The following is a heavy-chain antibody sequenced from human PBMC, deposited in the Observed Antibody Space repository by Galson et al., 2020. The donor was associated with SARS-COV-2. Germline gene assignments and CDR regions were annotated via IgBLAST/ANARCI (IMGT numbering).Heavy chain of an antibody. CDR1: DVSVSSGSYY. CDR3: AINGWHTRIRGVVLHS. V-gene: IGHV4-61*01. D-gene: IGHD3-10*01. CDR2: VYYDGST. Sequence: SETLSLTCTVSDVSVSSGSYYWSWIRQPPGKGLDWIGHVYYDGSTNYNPSLKSRVTMSLDTSKNQFSLKLSSVTAADSALYYCAINGWHTRIRGVVLHSWGQGTLVTV. J-gene: IGHJ4*02.